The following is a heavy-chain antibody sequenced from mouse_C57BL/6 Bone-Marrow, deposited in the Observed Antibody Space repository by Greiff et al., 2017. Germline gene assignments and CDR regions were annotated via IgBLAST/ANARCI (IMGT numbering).Heavy chain of an antibody. V-gene: IGHV5-9*01. CDR3: ARHLYYDYDDGYYFDY. CDR2: ISGGGGNT. J-gene: IGHJ2*01. Sequence: EVKVVESGGGLVKPGGSLKLSCAASGFTFSSYTMSWVRQTPEKRLEWVATISGGGGNTYYPDSVKGRFTISRDNAKNTLYLQMSSLRSEDTALYYCARHLYYDYDDGYYFDYWGQGTTLTVSS. D-gene: IGHD2-4*01. CDR1: GFTFSSYT.